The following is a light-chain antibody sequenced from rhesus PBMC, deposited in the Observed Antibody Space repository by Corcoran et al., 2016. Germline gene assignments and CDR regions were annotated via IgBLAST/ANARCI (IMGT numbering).Light chain of an antibody. Sequence: DIQMTQSPSSLSASVGDTVTITCRASQSFSSSLAWYQQKPGKAPKPLIYSASSLQSGVPSRFRGSKSGTDFTLTISSLRPEDIASYYCQQYYSDPFTFGPGAKLDIK. CDR2: SAS. J-gene: IGKJ3*01. V-gene: IGKV1-46*01. CDR3: QQYYSDPFT. CDR1: QSFSSS.